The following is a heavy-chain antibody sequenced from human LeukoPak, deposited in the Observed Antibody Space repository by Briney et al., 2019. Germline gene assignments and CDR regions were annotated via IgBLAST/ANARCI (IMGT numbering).Heavy chain of an antibody. CDR2: INLKSGAA. V-gene: IGHV1-2*02. CDR3: ARGAEAETSPLDF. Sequence: ASVKVSCKASGYIFSDYYMHWVRQAPGQGLEWLGWINLKSGAADYAQQFRGRVTMTRDTSINTDYMEMKRVTSDDTAVYYCARGAEAETSPLDFWGQGTLVIVS. D-gene: IGHD6-13*01. J-gene: IGHJ4*02. CDR1: GYIFSDYY.